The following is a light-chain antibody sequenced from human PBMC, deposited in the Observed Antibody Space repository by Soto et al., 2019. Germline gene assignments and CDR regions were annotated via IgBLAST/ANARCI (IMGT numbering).Light chain of an antibody. CDR2: RAS. J-gene: IGKJ1*01. Sequence: VLTPSPGTLSLSPGQRATLSCLASQSLSGNYLAWYQQKPGQAPRVLIYRASIRATGISDRFSGSGSGTDFTLTISRLEPEDFAVYYCQHYGASPWTFGQGTKVDIK. CDR1: QSLSGNY. V-gene: IGKV3-20*01. CDR3: QHYGASPWT.